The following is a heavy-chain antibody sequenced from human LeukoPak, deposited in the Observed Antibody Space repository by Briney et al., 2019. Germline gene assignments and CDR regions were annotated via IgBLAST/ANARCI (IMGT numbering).Heavy chain of an antibody. J-gene: IGHJ5*02. V-gene: IGHV3-23*01. CDR1: GFSFSSYT. CDR3: AKFAGMNWFDP. D-gene: IGHD1-14*01. CDR2: ISRSSGCT. Sequence: GGSLRLSCAASGFSFSSYTMSWVRQAPGKGLEWVSAISRSSGCTYYADSVKGRFTISRDNSKNTLYLQMNSLRAEDTAIYYCAKFAGMNWFDPWGQGTLVTVSS.